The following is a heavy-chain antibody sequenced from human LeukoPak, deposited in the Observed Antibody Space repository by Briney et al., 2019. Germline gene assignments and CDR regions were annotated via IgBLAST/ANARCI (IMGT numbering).Heavy chain of an antibody. CDR1: GFTFSSYD. CDR3: AKDLQKRWLQFKSDGGFDY. J-gene: IGHJ4*02. Sequence: PGGSLRLSCAASGFTFSSYDMHWVRQAPGKGLEWVTFIRYDGGNKYYADSVKGRFTTSRDNSKNTLYLQMNSLRAEDTAVYYCAKDLQKRWLQFKSDGGFDYWGQGTLVTVSS. CDR2: IRYDGGNK. V-gene: IGHV3-30*02. D-gene: IGHD5-24*01.